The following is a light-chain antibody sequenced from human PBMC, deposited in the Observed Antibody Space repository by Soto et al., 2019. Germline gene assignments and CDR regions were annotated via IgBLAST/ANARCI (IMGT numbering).Light chain of an antibody. J-gene: IGLJ3*02. CDR1: SSNIGRNA. Sequence: QSVLTQPPSASGTPGQRVTISCSGSSSNIGRNAVNWYQQLPGAAPILLSYSHDQRPSGVPDRFSGSKSGTSASLAISGLQSEDEADYYCVAWDDRLKGPVFGGGTQLTVL. V-gene: IGLV1-44*01. CDR2: SHD. CDR3: VAWDDRLKGPV.